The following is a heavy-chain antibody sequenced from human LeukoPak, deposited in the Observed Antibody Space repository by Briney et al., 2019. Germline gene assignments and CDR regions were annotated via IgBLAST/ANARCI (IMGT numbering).Heavy chain of an antibody. Sequence: PGGSLRLSCAASGFTFSSYNMNWVRQAPGKGLEWVSSISSTSSYINYADSVKGRFTISRDKAKNSLYLQMNSLRAEDTAVYYCTGNYYGSGSYADFDYWGQGTLVTVSS. D-gene: IGHD3-10*01. CDR1: GFTFSSYN. CDR3: TGNYYGSGSYADFDY. CDR2: ISSTSSYI. J-gene: IGHJ4*02. V-gene: IGHV3-21*04.